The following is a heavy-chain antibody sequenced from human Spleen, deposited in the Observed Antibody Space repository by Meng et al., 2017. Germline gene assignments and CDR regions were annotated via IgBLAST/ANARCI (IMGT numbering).Heavy chain of an antibody. CDR1: GYTFIGYY. CDR2: INPNSGGT. V-gene: IGHV1-2*02. D-gene: IGHD6-13*01. Sequence: ASVKVSCKASGYTFIGYYMHWVRQAPGQGLEWMGWINPNSGGTNYAQKFQGRVTMTRDTSTSTAYMELSRLRSDDTAVYYCARITRIAAAGFDYWGQGTLVTVSS. J-gene: IGHJ4*02. CDR3: ARITRIAAAGFDY.